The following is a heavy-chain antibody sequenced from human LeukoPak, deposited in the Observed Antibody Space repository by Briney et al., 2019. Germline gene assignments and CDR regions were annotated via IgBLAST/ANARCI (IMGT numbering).Heavy chain of an antibody. Sequence: GSLRLSCAASELTFSGYWMNRVRQAPGKGLQWVGNIRQDGGQTHYSDSVKGRFTISRDNAKRSLYLQMNSLRPEDTAVYYCARDGHSSGSFDYWGQGTLVTVSS. CDR1: ELTFSGYW. CDR2: IRQDGGQT. J-gene: IGHJ4*02. CDR3: ARDGHSSGSFDY. V-gene: IGHV3-7*01. D-gene: IGHD3-10*01.